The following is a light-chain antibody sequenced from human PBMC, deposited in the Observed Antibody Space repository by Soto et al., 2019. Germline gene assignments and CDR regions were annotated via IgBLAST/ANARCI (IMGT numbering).Light chain of an antibody. CDR1: ESILNY. CDR3: QQYNSYPYT. V-gene: IGKV1-5*03. CDR2: KAS. Sequence: DIQMTQSPSTLFASVGDRVTISCRASESILNYLAWYQQKPGKAPKLVIYKASSLESGVPSRFSGSGSGTEFTLTISSLQPDDSVTYYCQQYNSYPYTFGQGTKLEI. J-gene: IGKJ2*01.